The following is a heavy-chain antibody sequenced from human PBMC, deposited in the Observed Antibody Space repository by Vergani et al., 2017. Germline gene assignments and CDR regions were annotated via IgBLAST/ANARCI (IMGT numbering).Heavy chain of an antibody. CDR3: ARNPYCGGDCYSDAFDI. D-gene: IGHD2-21*02. V-gene: IGHV4-59*01. J-gene: IGHJ3*02. CDR2: IYYSGST. Sequence: QVQLQESGPGLVQPSETLSLTCTVSGGSISSYYWSWIRQPPGKGLEWIGYIYYSGSTNYHPSLKSRVTISVDTSKNQFSLKLSSVTAADTAVYYCARNPYCGGDCYSDAFDIWGQGTMVTVSS. CDR1: GGSISSYY.